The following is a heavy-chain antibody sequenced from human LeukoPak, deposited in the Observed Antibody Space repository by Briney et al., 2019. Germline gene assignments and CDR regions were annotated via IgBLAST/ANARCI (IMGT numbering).Heavy chain of an antibody. CDR1: GGSISSSSYY. Sequence: SETLSLTCTVSGGSISSSSYYWGWIRQPPGKGLEWIGSIYYSGSTYYNPSLKSRVTISVDTSKNQFSLKLSSVTAADTAVYYCARAGSIAAAGYNWFDPWGQGTLVTVSS. V-gene: IGHV4-39*07. CDR3: ARAGSIAAAGYNWFDP. CDR2: IYYSGST. J-gene: IGHJ5*02. D-gene: IGHD6-13*01.